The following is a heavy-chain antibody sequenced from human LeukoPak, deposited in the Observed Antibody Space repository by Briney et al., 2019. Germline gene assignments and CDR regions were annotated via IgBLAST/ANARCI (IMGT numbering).Heavy chain of an antibody. CDR3: ARAEMVPNGGAQELDY. V-gene: IGHV4-34*01. J-gene: IGHJ4*02. Sequence: PSETLSLPCAVYGGSFSGHYWSWIRQPPGKGLAWIGEINDGGHTNYNPSLKSRVTISVDTSKNQFSLRLSSVTAADTAVYYCARAEMVPNGGAQELDYWGQGTLVTVSS. CDR1: GGSFSGHY. D-gene: IGHD5-24*01. CDR2: INDGGHT.